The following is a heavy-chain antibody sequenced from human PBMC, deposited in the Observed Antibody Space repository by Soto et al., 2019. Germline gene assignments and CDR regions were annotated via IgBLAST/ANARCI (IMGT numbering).Heavy chain of an antibody. V-gene: IGHV1-18*01. CDR1: GYTFIRFG. D-gene: IGHD3-22*01. CDR2: ISPYNGDT. Sequence: ASVKVSCKASGYTFIRFGINWVRQAPGQGPEWMGWISPYNGDTNYAQKFHDRVTMTTDTPTSTAYMELRSLRSDDTAVYYCARWWLYGNWFDPWGQGNLVTVSS. CDR3: ARWWLYGNWFDP. J-gene: IGHJ5*02.